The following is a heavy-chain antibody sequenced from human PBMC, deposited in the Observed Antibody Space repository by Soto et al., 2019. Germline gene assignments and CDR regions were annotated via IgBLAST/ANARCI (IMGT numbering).Heavy chain of an antibody. CDR1: GFTFSSYS. V-gene: IGHV3-48*02. J-gene: IGHJ4*02. D-gene: IGHD5-12*01. CDR3: ARYFEVATRGDY. CDR2: ISSSSSSI. Sequence: EVQLVESGGGLVQPGGSLRLSCAASGFTFSSYSMNWVRQAPGKGLEWVSYISSSSSSIYYADSVKGRFTISRDNAKNSLDLQMNILSDAVTAVYYCARYFEVATRGDYWGQGTLVTVSS.